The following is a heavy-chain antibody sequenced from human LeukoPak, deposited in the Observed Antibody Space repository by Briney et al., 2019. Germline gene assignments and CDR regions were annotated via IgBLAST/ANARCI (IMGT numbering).Heavy chain of an antibody. CDR2: TYTSGTT. Sequence: SETLSLTCTVSGGSISSYYWSWIRQPAGKGLEWIGRTYTSGTTNYNPSLKNRVTMSVGASRNQFSLRLKSVTAADTAVYYCAGRNSGHAHFDYWGQGTLVTVSS. D-gene: IGHD6-19*01. CDR3: AGRNSGHAHFDY. J-gene: IGHJ4*02. V-gene: IGHV4-4*07. CDR1: GGSISSYY.